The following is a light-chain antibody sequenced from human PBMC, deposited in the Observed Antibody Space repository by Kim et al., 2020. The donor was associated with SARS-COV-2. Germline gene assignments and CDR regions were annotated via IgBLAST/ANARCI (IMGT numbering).Light chain of an antibody. V-gene: IGKV1-33*01. CDR1: QDISNY. CDR2: DAS. Sequence: DIQMTQTPSSLSASVGDRVTITCQASQDISNYLNWYQQKPGKAPTLLIYDASNLETGVPSRFSGSGSGTDFTFTISSLQPEDIATYHCQQYDNLSITFGQGTRLEIK. CDR3: QQYDNLSIT. J-gene: IGKJ5*01.